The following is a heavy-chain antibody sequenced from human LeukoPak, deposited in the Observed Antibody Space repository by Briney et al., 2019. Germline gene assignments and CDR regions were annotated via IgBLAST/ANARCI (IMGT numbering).Heavy chain of an antibody. D-gene: IGHD3-10*01. V-gene: IGHV4-34*01. Sequence: SETLSLTCAVYGGSFSGYYWSWIRQPPGKGLEWIGEINHSGSTNYNPSLKSRVTISVDTSKNQFSLKLSSVTAADTAGYYCARWGSLVYYYYGMDVWGQGTTVTVSS. J-gene: IGHJ6*02. CDR1: GGSFSGYY. CDR2: INHSGST. CDR3: ARWGSLVYYYYGMDV.